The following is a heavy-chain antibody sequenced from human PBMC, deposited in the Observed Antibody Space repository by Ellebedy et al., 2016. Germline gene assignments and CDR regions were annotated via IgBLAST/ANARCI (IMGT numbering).Heavy chain of an antibody. CDR2: IYYSGIT. CDR1: GVSISSADYY. CDR3: ARGSYCSSTSCYRDVDY. J-gene: IGHJ4*02. D-gene: IGHD2-2*02. Sequence: SETLSLXXTVSGVSISSADYYWSWIRQPPGKGLEWIGYIYYSGITYYNPSLKSRVTISVDTSKNQFSLKLSSVTAADTAVYYCARGSYCSSTSCYRDVDYWGQGTLVTVSS. V-gene: IGHV4-30-4*01.